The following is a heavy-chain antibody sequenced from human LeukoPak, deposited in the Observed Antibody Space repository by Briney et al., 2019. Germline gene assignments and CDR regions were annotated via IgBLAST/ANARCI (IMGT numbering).Heavy chain of an antibody. CDR1: GFTFSSYA. Sequence: GGSLRLSCAASGFTFSSYALHWVRQAPGKGLEWVTVISYDGSSKYYADSVKGRFTISRDNSKYTLYLQMNSLRPEDTAVYYCARGDKQLLFNRNKGGFDPWGQGALVTVSS. D-gene: IGHD1-14*01. CDR3: ARGDKQLLFNRNKGGFDP. V-gene: IGHV3-30*04. J-gene: IGHJ5*02. CDR2: ISYDGSSK.